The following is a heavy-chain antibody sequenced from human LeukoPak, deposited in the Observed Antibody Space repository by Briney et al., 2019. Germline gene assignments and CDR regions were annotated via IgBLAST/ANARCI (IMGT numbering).Heavy chain of an antibody. CDR3: AKSPEMATIRHFDY. CDR1: GFTFSSYA. CDR2: ISGSGGST. V-gene: IGHV3-23*01. D-gene: IGHD5-24*01. Sequence: GGSLRLSCAASGFTFSSYAMSWVRQALGKGLEWVSAISGSGGSTYYADSVKGRFTISKDNSKNTLYLQMNSLRAEDTAVYYCAKSPEMATIRHFDYWGQGTLVTVSS. J-gene: IGHJ4*02.